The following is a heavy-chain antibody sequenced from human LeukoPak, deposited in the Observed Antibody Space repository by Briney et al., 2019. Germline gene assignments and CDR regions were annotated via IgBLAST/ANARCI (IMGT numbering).Heavy chain of an antibody. J-gene: IGHJ4*02. V-gene: IGHV5-51*01. Sequence: GESLQISCQGSGYSFSTYWIGWVRQMPGKGLEWMGIIFPGGSDTRYSPSFQGQVTISADKSISTAYLQWSSLKASDTAMYYCARRSYSASSYDYWGQGTLVTVSS. CDR1: GYSFSTYW. D-gene: IGHD1-26*01. CDR2: IFPGGSDT. CDR3: ARRSYSASSYDY.